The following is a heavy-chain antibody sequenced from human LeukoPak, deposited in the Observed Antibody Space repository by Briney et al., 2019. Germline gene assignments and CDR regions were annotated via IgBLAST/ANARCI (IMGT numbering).Heavy chain of an antibody. CDR1: GFTFSDYY. Sequence: GGSLRLSCAASGFTFSDYYMSWIRQAPGKGLGWVSYIGPSGDTTYPADSVKGRFTISRDNAKNSLYLQMSSLRAEDTAVYYCARRSSLDYWGQGTLVTVSS. CDR2: IGPSGDTT. CDR3: ARRSSLDY. D-gene: IGHD6-13*01. V-gene: IGHV3-11*01. J-gene: IGHJ4*02.